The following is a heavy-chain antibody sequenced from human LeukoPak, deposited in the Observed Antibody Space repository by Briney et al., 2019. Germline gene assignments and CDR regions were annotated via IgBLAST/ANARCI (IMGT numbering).Heavy chain of an antibody. Sequence: KSSETLSLTCTVSGGSISSSSYYWGWIRQPPGKGLEWIGSIYCSGSTYYNPSPKSRVTISVDTSKNQFSLKLSSVTAADTAVYYCASRSIAARALAYWGQGTLVTVSS. CDR1: GGSISSSSYY. CDR3: ASRSIAARALAY. CDR2: IYCSGST. J-gene: IGHJ4*02. D-gene: IGHD6-6*01. V-gene: IGHV4-39*01.